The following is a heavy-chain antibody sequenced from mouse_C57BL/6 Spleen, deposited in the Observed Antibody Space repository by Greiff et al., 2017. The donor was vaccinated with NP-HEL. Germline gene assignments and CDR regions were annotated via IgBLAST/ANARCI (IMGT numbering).Heavy chain of an antibody. J-gene: IGHJ1*03. CDR3: ARSDGYYEYFDV. Sequence: QVQLQQPGTELVKPGASVKLSCKASGYTFTSYWMHWVKQRPGQGLEWIGNINPSNGGTNYNEKFKSKATLTVDKSSSTAYMKLSSLTSEDSAVYYCARSDGYYEYFDVWGTGTTVTVSS. CDR2: INPSNGGT. CDR1: GYTFTSYW. V-gene: IGHV1-53*01. D-gene: IGHD2-3*01.